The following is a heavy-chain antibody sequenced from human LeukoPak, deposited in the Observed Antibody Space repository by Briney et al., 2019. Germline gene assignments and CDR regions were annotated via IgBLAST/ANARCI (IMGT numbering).Heavy chain of an antibody. V-gene: IGHV3-7*03. Sequence: PGGSLRLSCAASGFIFSNYWMNRVRLAPGRGLEWVANIKQDGGEKYFADSVKVRFSVSRDNARNSLYLQMNSLRAEDTAVYYCARESRSGLDYWGQGTLVAVSS. D-gene: IGHD3-3*01. CDR3: ARESRSGLDY. CDR2: IKQDGGEK. J-gene: IGHJ4*02. CDR1: GFIFSNYW.